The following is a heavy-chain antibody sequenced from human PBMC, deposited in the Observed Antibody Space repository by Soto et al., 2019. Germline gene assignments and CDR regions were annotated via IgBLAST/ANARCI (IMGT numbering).Heavy chain of an antibody. CDR1: GGSISSGGCS. D-gene: IGHD5-12*01. CDR2: IYHSGST. J-gene: IGHJ4*02. CDR3: ARGQVATITPYDY. Sequence: SETLPLSCAVSGGSISSGGCSRSWIRQPPGKGLEWIGYIYHSGSTYYNPSLKSRVTISVDRSKNQFSLKLSSVTAADTAVYYRARGQVATITPYDYWGQGTLVTVSS. V-gene: IGHV4-30-2*01.